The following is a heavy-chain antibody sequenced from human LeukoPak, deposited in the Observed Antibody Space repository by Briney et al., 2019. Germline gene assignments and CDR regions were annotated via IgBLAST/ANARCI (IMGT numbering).Heavy chain of an antibody. D-gene: IGHD1-14*01. CDR3: SRNPTAYNWFDP. V-gene: IGHV3-48*01. CDR1: GFPFSSYS. Sequence: PGGALRLSFAAPGFPFSSYSMNWVRQAPGRGLEGVSYISSSSSTIYYSDSVKGRFTISRDNAKNSLYLQMNSLRAEDTAVYFCSRNPTAYNWFDPWGQGTLVTVSS. J-gene: IGHJ5*02. CDR2: ISSSSSTI.